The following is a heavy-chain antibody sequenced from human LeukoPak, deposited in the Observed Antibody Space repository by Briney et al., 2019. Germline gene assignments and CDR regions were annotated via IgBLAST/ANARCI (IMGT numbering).Heavy chain of an antibody. J-gene: IGHJ4*02. V-gene: IGHV3-7*01. CDR1: GFTFKAYW. D-gene: IGHD5-18*01. CDR2: IQQDGSEK. CDR3: ARLRYTYGKNFDY. Sequence: PGGSLRLSCEASGFTFKAYWMSWVRQAPGTGLEWVANIQQDGSEKNYVDSVKGRVTISRDNDSNSLYLEMNSLRAEGTDVYYCARLRYTYGKNFDYWGQGTLVTVSS.